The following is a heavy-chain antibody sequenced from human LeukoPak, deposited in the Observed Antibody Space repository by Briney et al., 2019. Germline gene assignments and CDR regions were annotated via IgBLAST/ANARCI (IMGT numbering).Heavy chain of an antibody. D-gene: IGHD3-16*01. CDR1: GYRFTSYW. CDR2: IYPGDSDT. V-gene: IGHV5-51*01. J-gene: IGHJ4*02. Sequence: GDSLKISCKGSGYRFTSYWIGWVRQMPGKGLEWMGIIYPGDSDTRYSPSFQGRVTISADKSISTASLQWSSLKASDTAMYYCARLSAVPRGEFDYWGQGTLVTVSS. CDR3: ARLSAVPRGEFDY.